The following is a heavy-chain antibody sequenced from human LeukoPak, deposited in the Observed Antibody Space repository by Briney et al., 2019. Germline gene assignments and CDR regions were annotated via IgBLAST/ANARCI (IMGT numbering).Heavy chain of an antibody. CDR1: GFTFSTFA. J-gene: IGHJ4*02. V-gene: IGHV3-21*06. CDR2: ITGSGPYI. Sequence: PGGSLRLSCAASGFTFSTFAMHWVRLSPGKGLEWVSSITGSGPYILYADSVKRRFTISRDNTKNLLYLEMNSLRAEDTAMYYCARDVGAVRGEVYFDYWGQGTLVTVSS. CDR3: ARDVGAVRGEVYFDY. D-gene: IGHD3-16*01.